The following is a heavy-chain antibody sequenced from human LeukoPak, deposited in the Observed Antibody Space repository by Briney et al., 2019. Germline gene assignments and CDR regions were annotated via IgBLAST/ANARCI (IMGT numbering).Heavy chain of an antibody. J-gene: IGHJ4*02. D-gene: IGHD5-24*01. CDR3: AKDDAWLQYGN. Sequence: GGSLRLSCAASGFTISSHGMNWVRQAPGKGLEWDSGISPNGVITYHADSVKGRFTISRDNSKGTVYLQMNSLRPEDTAVYYCAKDDAWLQYGNWGRGTLVTVSS. CDR1: GFTISSHG. CDR2: ISPNGVIT. V-gene: IGHV3-23*01.